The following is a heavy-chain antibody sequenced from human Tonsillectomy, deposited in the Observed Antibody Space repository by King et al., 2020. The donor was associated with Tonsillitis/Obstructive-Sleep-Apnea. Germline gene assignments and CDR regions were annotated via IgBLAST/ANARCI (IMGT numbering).Heavy chain of an antibody. CDR3: ARDPPEYYDYIRGSYPQEEDAFDI. D-gene: IGHD3-16*02. J-gene: IGHJ3*02. V-gene: IGHV1-2*06. CDR1: GYTFTGYY. CDR2: INPNSGGT. Sequence: QLVQSGAEVKKPGASVKVSCKASGYTFTGYYMHWVRQARGQGLEWMGRINPNSGGTNYAQKFQGRVTMTRDTSISTAYMELSRLRSDDTAVYYCARDPPEYYDYIRGSYPQEEDAFDIWGQGTMVTVSS.